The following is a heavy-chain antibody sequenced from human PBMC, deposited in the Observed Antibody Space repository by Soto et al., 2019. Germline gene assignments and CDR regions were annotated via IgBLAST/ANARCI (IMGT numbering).Heavy chain of an antibody. CDR2: INPSGGST. CDR3: ARGTVPVAARVDYYYYYMDV. CDR1: GYTFTSYY. Sequence: ASVKVSCKASGYTFTSYYMHWVRQAPGQGLEWMGIINPSGGSTSYAQKFQGRVTMTRDTSTSTVYMELSSLRSEDTAVYYCARGTVPVAARVDYYYYYMDVWGKGTTVTVSS. V-gene: IGHV1-46*03. J-gene: IGHJ6*03. D-gene: IGHD6-6*01.